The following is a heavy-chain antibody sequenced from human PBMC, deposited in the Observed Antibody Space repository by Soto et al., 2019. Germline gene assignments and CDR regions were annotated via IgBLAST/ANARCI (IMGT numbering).Heavy chain of an antibody. V-gene: IGHV3-21*01. J-gene: IGHJ4*02. CDR3: ARVGYYDSSGYYAY. CDR1: GFTFSSYT. D-gene: IGHD3-22*01. CDR2: ISSSSSFI. Sequence: GSLRLSCAASGFTFSSYTMIWVRRAPGKGLEWVSSISSSSSFIYYADSVKGRFTISRDNAKNSLHLQMSSLRAEDTAVYFCARVGYYDSSGYYAYWGQGTLVT.